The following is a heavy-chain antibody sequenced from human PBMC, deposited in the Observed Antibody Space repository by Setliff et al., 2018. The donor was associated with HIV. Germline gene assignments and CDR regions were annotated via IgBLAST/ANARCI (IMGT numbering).Heavy chain of an antibody. J-gene: IGHJ6*03. Sequence: PSETLSLTCTVSGGSFTTYYWSWLRQPPGKELEWIGYFYTSGSTNYNPSLKSRVTISIDTSKNQFSLKLSSVTAADTAVYYCASLYYYDSSGYTPYMDVWGKGTTVTVSS. CDR3: ASLYYYDSSGYTPYMDV. V-gene: IGHV4-4*09. CDR2: FYTSGST. D-gene: IGHD3-22*01. CDR1: GGSFTTYY.